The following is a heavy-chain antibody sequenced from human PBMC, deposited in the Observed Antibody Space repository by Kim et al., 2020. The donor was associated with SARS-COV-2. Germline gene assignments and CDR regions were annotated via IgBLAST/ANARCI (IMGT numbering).Heavy chain of an antibody. D-gene: IGHD6-19*01. CDR3: ARRSGYSSGWRDSSFDY. V-gene: IGHV3-21*01. J-gene: IGHJ4*02. CDR2: ISSSSSYI. CDR1: GFTFSSYS. Sequence: GGSLRLSCAASGFTFSSYSMNWVRQAPGKGLEWVSSISSSSSYIYYADSVKGRFTISRDNAKNSLYLQMNSLRAEDTAVYYCARRSGYSSGWRDSSFDYWGQGTLVTVSS.